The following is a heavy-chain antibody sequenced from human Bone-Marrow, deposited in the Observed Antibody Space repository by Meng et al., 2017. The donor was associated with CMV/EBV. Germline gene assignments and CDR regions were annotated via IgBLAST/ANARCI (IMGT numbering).Heavy chain of an antibody. J-gene: IGHJ4*02. CDR1: GFTFSSYG. D-gene: IGHD6-6*01. CDR2: ISYDGSNK. Sequence: GESLKISCAASGFTFSSYGMHWVRQAPGKGLEWVAVISYDGSNKYYADSVKGRFTISRDNSKNTLYLQMNSLRAEDTAVYYCARLQYSSSPGFDYWGQGTLVTVSS. V-gene: IGHV3-30*19. CDR3: ARLQYSSSPGFDY.